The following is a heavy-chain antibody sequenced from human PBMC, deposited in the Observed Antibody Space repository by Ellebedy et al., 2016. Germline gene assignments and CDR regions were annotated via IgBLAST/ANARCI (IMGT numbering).Heavy chain of an antibody. V-gene: IGHV1-2*02. CDR1: GYTFTGYY. Sequence: ASVKVSCXASGYTFTGYYMHWVRQAPGQGLEWMGWINPNSGGTNYAQKFQGRVTMTRDTSISTAYMELSRLRSDDTAVYYCARFIVVVPAAHDAFDIWGQGTMVTVSS. CDR3: ARFIVVVPAAHDAFDI. D-gene: IGHD2-2*01. CDR2: INPNSGGT. J-gene: IGHJ3*02.